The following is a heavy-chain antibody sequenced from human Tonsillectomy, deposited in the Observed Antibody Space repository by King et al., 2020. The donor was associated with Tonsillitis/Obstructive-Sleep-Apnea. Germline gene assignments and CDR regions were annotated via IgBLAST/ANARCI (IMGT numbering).Heavy chain of an antibody. D-gene: IGHD6-25*01. Sequence: QLVQSGAEVKKPGASVKVSCKASGYTFVGYYIHWVRQAPGQGLEWMGWINPNSGGTNYAQRFQGRVTVTRDTSISTAYMELSRLTSDDTAVYYCAREWVGHLAAAQLYWGQGTLVTVSS. CDR1: GYTFVGYY. J-gene: IGHJ4*02. CDR2: INPNSGGT. CDR3: AREWVGHLAAAQLY. V-gene: IGHV1-2*02.